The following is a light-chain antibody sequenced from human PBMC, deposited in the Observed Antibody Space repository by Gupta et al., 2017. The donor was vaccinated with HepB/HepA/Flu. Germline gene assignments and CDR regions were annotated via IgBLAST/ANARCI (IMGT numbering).Light chain of an antibody. J-gene: IGLJ3*02. CDR3: VLYMGSGISV. CDR1: SGSASTSYY. Sequence: QTVVTQESSFSVSPGGTVTLTCGLRSGSASTSYYPRWYQQPPGQAPRTLIYSTNTRSSGVPDRFSGSILGNKAALTITGAQADDESDYYCVLYMGSGISVFGGGTKLTVL. V-gene: IGLV8-61*01. CDR2: STN.